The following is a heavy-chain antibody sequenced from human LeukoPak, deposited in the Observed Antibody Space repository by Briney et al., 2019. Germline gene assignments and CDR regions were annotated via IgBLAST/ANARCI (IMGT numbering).Heavy chain of an antibody. CDR3: ARPTVLRYFDWSGGDAFDI. CDR2: IYYSGST. D-gene: IGHD3-9*01. Sequence: SETLSLTCTVSGGSISNYYWGWIRQAPGKGLEWIGSIYYSGSTYYNPSLKSRVTISVDTSKNQFSLKLSSVTAADTAVYYCARPTVLRYFDWSGGDAFDIWGQGTMVTVSS. V-gene: IGHV4-39*07. J-gene: IGHJ3*02. CDR1: GGSISNYY.